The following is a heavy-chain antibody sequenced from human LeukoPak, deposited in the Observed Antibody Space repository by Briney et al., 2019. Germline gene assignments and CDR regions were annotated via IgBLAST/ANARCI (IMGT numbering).Heavy chain of an antibody. V-gene: IGHV1-18*01. D-gene: IGHD5-18*01. CDR3: ARARMDTGTYFDY. J-gene: IGHJ4*02. CDR2: ISTYNGNT. CDR1: GYTFTTYG. Sequence: GASVKVSGRSSGYTFTTYGITWVRQAPGQGLEWMGWISTYNGNTNYAQKLQGRVTMTTDTSTSTAYMELRSLRSDDTAMYYCARARMDTGTYFDYWGQGTLVTVSS.